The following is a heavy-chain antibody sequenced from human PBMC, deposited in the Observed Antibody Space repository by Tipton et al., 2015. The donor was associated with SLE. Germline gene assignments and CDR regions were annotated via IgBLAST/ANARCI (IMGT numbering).Heavy chain of an antibody. CDR3: ARDRGGSYNDAFDI. J-gene: IGHJ3*02. CDR2: IYTSGST. D-gene: IGHD1-26*01. V-gene: IGHV4-61*02. Sequence: TLSLICTVSGGSISSGSYYWSWIRQPAGKGLEWIGRIYTSGSTNYNPSLKSRVTISVDTSKNHFSLKLSSVTAADTAVYYCARDRGGSYNDAFDIWGQGTMVTVSS. CDR1: GGSISSGSYY.